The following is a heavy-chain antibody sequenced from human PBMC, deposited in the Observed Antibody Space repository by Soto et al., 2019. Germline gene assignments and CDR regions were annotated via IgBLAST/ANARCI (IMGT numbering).Heavy chain of an antibody. CDR2: IYYSGST. CDR3: ARHGSRWASNFGY. Sequence: NPSETLSLTCTVSGGSISSSIYYWGWIRQPPGKGLEWIGSIYYSGSTYYNPSLKSRVTISVDTSKNKFSLNLSSVTAADTAVYYCARHGSRWASNFGYWGQGTLVTV. CDR1: GGSISSSIYY. J-gene: IGHJ4*02. D-gene: IGHD6-13*01. V-gene: IGHV4-39*01.